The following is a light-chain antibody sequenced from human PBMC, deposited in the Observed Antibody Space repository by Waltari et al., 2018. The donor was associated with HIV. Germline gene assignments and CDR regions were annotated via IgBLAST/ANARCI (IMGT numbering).Light chain of an antibody. Sequence: QSVLTQPPSVSGAPGQRVTISCTGSSSNIGAGYHVHWYPQLPGTAPKLLIYGNSIRPSVVPDRCSGSKSGTSASLAITGRQAEDEADYYCQSHDSSLSGYVFGTGTKVTVL. J-gene: IGLJ1*01. V-gene: IGLV1-40*01. CDR1: SSNIGAGYH. CDR3: QSHDSSLSGYV. CDR2: GNS.